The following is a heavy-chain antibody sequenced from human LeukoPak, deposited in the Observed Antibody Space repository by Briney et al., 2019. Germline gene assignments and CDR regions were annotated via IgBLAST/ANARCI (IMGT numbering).Heavy chain of an antibody. V-gene: IGHV4-4*07. J-gene: IGHJ4*02. CDR3: ARGAYSFDY. CDR1: GGSITGSH. Sequence: SETLSLICTVSGGSITGSHWSCLRQSAGKGLEWIGRIYSSGTTNYNPSLKSRVTMSLDTSKNQFSLRLSSMTAADTAVYYCARGAYSFDYWGQGTLVTVSS. CDR2: IYSSGTT.